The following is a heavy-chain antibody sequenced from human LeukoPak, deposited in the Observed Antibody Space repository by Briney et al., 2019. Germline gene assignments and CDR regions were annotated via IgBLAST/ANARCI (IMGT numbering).Heavy chain of an antibody. Sequence: SVKVSCKASGGTFSSYTISWVRQAPGQGLEWMGRIIPILGIANYAQKFQGRVTITADKSTSTAYMELSSLRSEDTAVYYCASPRAFCSSTSCQTANVAFDIWGQGTMVTVSS. V-gene: IGHV1-69*02. D-gene: IGHD2-2*01. CDR2: IIPILGIA. J-gene: IGHJ3*02. CDR1: GGTFSSYT. CDR3: ASPRAFCSSTSCQTANVAFDI.